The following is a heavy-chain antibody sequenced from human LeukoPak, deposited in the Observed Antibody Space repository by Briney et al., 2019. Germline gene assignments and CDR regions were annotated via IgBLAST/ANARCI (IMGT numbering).Heavy chain of an antibody. V-gene: IGHV3-30*02. D-gene: IGHD6-19*01. CDR3: AKAGSGWYAPY. CDR1: GFTFSAYG. CDR2: VRYDGNDK. Sequence: GSLRLSCAASGFTFSAYGMQWVRQAPGKGLEWVAFVRYDGNDKYYADSVKGRFTISRDNSKNTVYLQMNSLRAEDTAEYYCAKAGSGWYAPYWGQGTLVTVSS. J-gene: IGHJ4*02.